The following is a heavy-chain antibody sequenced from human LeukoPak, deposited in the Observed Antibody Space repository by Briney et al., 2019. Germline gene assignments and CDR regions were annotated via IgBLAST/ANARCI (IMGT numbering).Heavy chain of an antibody. CDR3: AKGTIVVVPAAMLRYYYYYYMDV. J-gene: IGHJ6*03. V-gene: IGHV4-39*01. D-gene: IGHD2-2*01. CDR1: GGSISSSSYY. CDR2: IYYSGST. Sequence: SGTLSLTCTVSGGSISSSSYYWGWIRQPPGKGLEWIGSIYYSGSTYYNPSLKSRVTISVDTSKNQFSLKLSSVTAADTAVYYCAKGTIVVVPAAMLRYYYYYYMDVWGKGTTVTVSS.